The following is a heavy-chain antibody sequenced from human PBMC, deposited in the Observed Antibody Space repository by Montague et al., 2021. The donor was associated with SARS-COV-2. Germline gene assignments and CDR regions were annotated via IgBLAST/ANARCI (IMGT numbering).Heavy chain of an antibody. V-gene: IGHV4-39*07. CDR3: ARVGRQQLVRLSGMDV. D-gene: IGHD6-13*01. J-gene: IGHJ6*02. CDR2: IHYSGST. Sequence: SGTLSLTCTVSGGSISSSSYYWGWIRQPPGKGLEWIGSIHYSGSTYYNPSLKSRVTISVDTSKNQFSLKLSSVTAADTAVYYCARVGRQQLVRLSGMDVWGQGTTVTVSS. CDR1: GGSISSSSYY.